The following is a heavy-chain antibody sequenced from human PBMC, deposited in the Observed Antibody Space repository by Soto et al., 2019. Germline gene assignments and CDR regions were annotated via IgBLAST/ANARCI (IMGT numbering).Heavy chain of an antibody. CDR2: ISGSGGST. Sequence: GGSLRLSCAASGFTFSSYAMSWVRQAPGKGLEWVSAISGSGGSTYYADSVRGRFTISRDNSKNTLYLQMNSLRAEDTAVYYCAKDRTGNYGFFDYWGQGTLVTVSS. V-gene: IGHV3-23*01. J-gene: IGHJ4*02. D-gene: IGHD4-17*01. CDR1: GFTFSSYA. CDR3: AKDRTGNYGFFDY.